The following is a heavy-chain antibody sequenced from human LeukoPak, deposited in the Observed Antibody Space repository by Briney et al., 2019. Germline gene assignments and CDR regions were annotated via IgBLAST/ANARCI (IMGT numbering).Heavy chain of an antibody. D-gene: IGHD4-11*01. V-gene: IGHV4-59*12. CDR3: AREYSNSYVDY. CDR2: IYYSGST. CDR1: GGSISSYY. J-gene: IGHJ4*02. Sequence: SETLSLTCTVSGGSISSYYWSWIRQPPGKGLEWIGYIYYSGSTNYNPSLKSRVTISVDTSKNQFSLKLSSVTAADTAVYYCAREYSNSYVDYWGQGTLVTVSS.